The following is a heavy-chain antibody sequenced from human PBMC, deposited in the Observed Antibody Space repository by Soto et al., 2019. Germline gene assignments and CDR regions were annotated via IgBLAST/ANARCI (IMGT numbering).Heavy chain of an antibody. D-gene: IGHD6-13*01. J-gene: IGHJ3*02. CDR1: GFTFSSYW. CDR3: ARARIAATRGASDAFDI. CDR2: INSDGSST. V-gene: IGHV3-74*01. Sequence: PGGSLRLSCAASGFTFSSYWMHWVRQAPGKGLVWVSRINSDGSSTSYADSVKGRFTISRDNAKNTLYLQMNSLRAEDTAVYYCARARIAATRGASDAFDIWGQGTMVTVSS.